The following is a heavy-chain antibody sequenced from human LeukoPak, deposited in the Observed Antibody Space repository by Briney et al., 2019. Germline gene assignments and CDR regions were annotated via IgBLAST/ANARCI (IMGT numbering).Heavy chain of an antibody. D-gene: IGHD2-15*01. J-gene: IGHJ4*02. CDR3: ARDSVCSGGSCYSHYFDY. CDR2: ISAYNGNT. Sequence: GASVTVSCKASGYTFTSYGISWVRQAPGHGLEWMGWISAYNGNTNYAQKLQGRVTMTTDTSTSTAYMELRSLRSDDTAVYYCARDSVCSGGSCYSHYFDYWGQGTLVTVSS. CDR1: GYTFTSYG. V-gene: IGHV1-18*04.